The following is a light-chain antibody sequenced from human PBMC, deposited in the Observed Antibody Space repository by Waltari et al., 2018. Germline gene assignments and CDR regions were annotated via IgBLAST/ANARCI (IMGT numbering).Light chain of an antibody. CDR3: SSYRSSSTLVV. Sequence: QSALTQPASLSGSPVQSITTSCPAPTSAVVGVTSVPWYQQYPGKAPKLFIYDVTNRPSGVSNRFSGSKSGSTASLTISGLQAEDEADYYCSSYRSSSTLVVFGGGTKLIVL. V-gene: IGLV2-14*03. CDR1: TSAVVGVTS. CDR2: DVT. J-gene: IGLJ2*01.